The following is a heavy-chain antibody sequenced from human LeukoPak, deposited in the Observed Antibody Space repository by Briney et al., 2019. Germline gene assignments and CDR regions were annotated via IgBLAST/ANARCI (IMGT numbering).Heavy chain of an antibody. Sequence: GGSLRLSCAASGFTVSNNYMSWVRQAPGKGLEWVSIIDTGVNTYYADSVKGRFTISRDNFKNTLYLQINSLRAEDTAVFYCARDLGWSFDYWGQGTLVTVSS. CDR2: IDTGVNT. V-gene: IGHV3-66*02. CDR3: ARDLGWSFDY. CDR1: GFTVSNNY. J-gene: IGHJ4*02. D-gene: IGHD3/OR15-3a*01.